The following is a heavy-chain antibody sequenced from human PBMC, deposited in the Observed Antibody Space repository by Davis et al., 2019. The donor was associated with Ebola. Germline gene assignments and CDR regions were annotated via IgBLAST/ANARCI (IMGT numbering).Heavy chain of an antibody. CDR3: TDYYYYGMDV. V-gene: IGHV3-7*01. Sequence: GESLKISCAASGFTFSSYWMSWVRQAPGKGLEWVANIKEDGSEKHYVDSVKGRFTISRDNAKNSLYLQMNSLRAEDTAVYYCTDYYYYGMDVWGQGTTVTVSS. CDR1: GFTFSSYW. J-gene: IGHJ6*02. CDR2: IKEDGSEK.